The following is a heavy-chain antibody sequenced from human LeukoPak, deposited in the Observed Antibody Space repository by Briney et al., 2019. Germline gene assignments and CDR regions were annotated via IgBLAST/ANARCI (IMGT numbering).Heavy chain of an antibody. CDR1: GFTFDDYA. J-gene: IGHJ4*02. V-gene: IGHV3-9*01. Sequence: GRSLRLSCAASGFTFDDYAMHWVRQAPGKGLEWVSGISWNSGSIGYADSVKGRFTISRDNSKNTLYLQMNSLRAEDTAVYYRARMRSIPAAGRAGNFDYWGQGTLVTVSS. D-gene: IGHD6-13*01. CDR2: ISWNSGSI. CDR3: ARMRSIPAAGRAGNFDY.